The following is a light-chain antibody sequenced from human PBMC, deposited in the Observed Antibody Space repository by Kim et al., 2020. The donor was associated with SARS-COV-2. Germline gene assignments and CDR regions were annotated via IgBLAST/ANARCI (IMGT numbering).Light chain of an antibody. CDR3: KSRCSHGHYGV. CDR1: SLQSYY. J-gene: IGLJ2*01. V-gene: IGLV3-19*01. CDR2: ASN. Sequence: ALGHTLRITSKGVSLQSYYASCYQQQPGQAPVLVFHASNNRPSGIPDRVSASRSGNAAVLTITGAQAEDEAVYYCKSRCSHGHYGVFGGGTQLTVL.